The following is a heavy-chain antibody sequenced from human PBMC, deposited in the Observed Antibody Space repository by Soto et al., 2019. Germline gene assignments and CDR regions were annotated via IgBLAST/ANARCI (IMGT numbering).Heavy chain of an antibody. J-gene: IGHJ4*02. CDR1: GFTFSSYV. Sequence: QVQLVESGGGVVQPGRSLTLSCAASGFTFSSYVIHWVRQTPDKGLEWVAFISRDGSNAYYADSVKGRFTISRDNSKNTMYLEMNSLGAEDTAVYYCARDDEGGSDCELGYWGQGTLVTVSS. CDR2: ISRDGSNA. D-gene: IGHD3-10*01. V-gene: IGHV3-30-3*01. CDR3: ARDDEGGSDCELGY.